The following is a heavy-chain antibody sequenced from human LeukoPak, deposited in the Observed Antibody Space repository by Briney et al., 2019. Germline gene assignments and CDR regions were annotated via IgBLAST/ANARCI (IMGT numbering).Heavy chain of an antibody. CDR1: GFTVSSNY. Sequence: QPGGSLRLSCAASGFTVSSNYMSWVRQAPGKGLEWVSVIYSGGSTYYADFVKGRFTISRDNSKNTLYLQMNSLRAEDTAVYYCARALGDGYNWAFDIWGQGTMVTVSS. D-gene: IGHD5-24*01. CDR2: IYSGGST. CDR3: ARALGDGYNWAFDI. J-gene: IGHJ3*02. V-gene: IGHV3-66*01.